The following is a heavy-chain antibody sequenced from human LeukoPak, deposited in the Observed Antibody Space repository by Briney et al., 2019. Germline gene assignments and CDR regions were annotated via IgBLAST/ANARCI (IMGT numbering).Heavy chain of an antibody. CDR2: IYSGGST. Sequence: PGGCLRLACAAPGFTLSSNYMSWVRQAPGKVLGWDSAIYSGGSTYYADSVKGRFTISRDNSKNTLYLQMNSLRAEETAVYYCASGLSSSVPPWGYYSYGIDVWGQGTTVTVSS. CDR1: GFTLSSNY. D-gene: IGHD6-6*01. J-gene: IGHJ6*02. CDR3: ASGLSSSVPPWGYYSYGIDV. V-gene: IGHV3-66*02.